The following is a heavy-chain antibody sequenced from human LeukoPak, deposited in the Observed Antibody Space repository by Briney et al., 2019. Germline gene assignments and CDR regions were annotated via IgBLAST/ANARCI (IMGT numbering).Heavy chain of an antibody. CDR3: ARAGQWFGELYPKDFDY. CDR1: GYTFTGYY. Sequence: PGASVKVSCKASGYTFTGYYMHWVRQAPGQGLEWMGWINPNSGGTNYAQKFQGRVTMTRDTSISTAYMELSRLRSDDTAVYYCARAGQWFGELYPKDFDYWGQGTLVTVSS. CDR2: INPNSGGT. V-gene: IGHV1-2*02. D-gene: IGHD3-10*01. J-gene: IGHJ4*02.